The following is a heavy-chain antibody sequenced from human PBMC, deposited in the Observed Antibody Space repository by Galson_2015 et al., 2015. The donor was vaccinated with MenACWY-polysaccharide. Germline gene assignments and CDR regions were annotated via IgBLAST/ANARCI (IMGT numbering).Heavy chain of an antibody. CDR1: GFTFSIYS. Sequence: SLRLSCAASGFTFSIYSMNWVRQAPGKGLEWVSYISGSSSTIYYADSVKGRFTISRDNANNSLYLQMNSLRIEDTAFYYCAKAGYCSSASCYYFDNWGQGTLVTVSS. V-gene: IGHV3-48*01. J-gene: IGHJ4*02. CDR3: AKAGYCSSASCYYFDN. D-gene: IGHD2-2*01. CDR2: ISGSSSTI.